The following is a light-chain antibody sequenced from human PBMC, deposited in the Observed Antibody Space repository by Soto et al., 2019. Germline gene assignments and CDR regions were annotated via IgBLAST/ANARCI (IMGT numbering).Light chain of an antibody. CDR3: QQYGSSPPT. CDR2: GAS. Sequence: EIGLRQSPGTLSLSPGERGTLSCRASQSVSRNYLAWYQRKPGQAPRLLIYGASNRATGIPNRFSGSGSGTDFTLTITRLEPEDFVVYYCQQYGSSPPTFGQGTKVEI. J-gene: IGKJ1*01. V-gene: IGKV3-20*01. CDR1: QSVSRNY.